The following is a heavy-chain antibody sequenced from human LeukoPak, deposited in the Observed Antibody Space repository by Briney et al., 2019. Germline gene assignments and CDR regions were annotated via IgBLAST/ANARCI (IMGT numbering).Heavy chain of an antibody. CDR2: INTDGSST. Sequence: PGGSLRLSCAASGFTFSSYWMHWVRQAPGKGLVWVSRINTDGSSTSYADSVKGRFTISRDNAKNTLYLQMNSLRAEDTAVYYCARTYSSSWYRGDYYYYYMDVWSKGTTVTVSS. CDR1: GFTFSSYW. J-gene: IGHJ6*03. CDR3: ARTYSSSWYRGDYYYYYMDV. V-gene: IGHV3-74*01. D-gene: IGHD6-13*01.